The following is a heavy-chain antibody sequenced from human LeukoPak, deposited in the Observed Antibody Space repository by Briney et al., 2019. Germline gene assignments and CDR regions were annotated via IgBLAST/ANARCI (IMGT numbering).Heavy chain of an antibody. CDR3: ATNGKRIMITFGGVIVRDY. CDR1: GFTFSSYS. V-gene: IGHV3-21*01. J-gene: IGHJ4*02. CDR2: ISSSSSYI. Sequence: GVSLRLSCAASGFTFSSYSMNWVRQAPGKGLEWVSSISSSSSYIYYADSVKGRFTISRDNAKNSLYLQMNTLRAEDTAVYYCATNGKRIMITFGGVIVRDYWGQGTLVTVSS. D-gene: IGHD3-16*02.